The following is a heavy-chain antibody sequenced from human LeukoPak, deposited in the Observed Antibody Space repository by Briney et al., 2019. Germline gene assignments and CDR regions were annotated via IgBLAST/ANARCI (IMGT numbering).Heavy chain of an antibody. V-gene: IGHV4-34*01. J-gene: IGHJ6*03. CDR3: ARGGYCTNGVCYRPQYFYYYMDV. CDR2: VNQSGSP. CDR1: GGSFSGSY. Sequence: PSETLSLTCAVYGGSFSGSYWSWIRQPPGKGLDWIGEVNQSGSPNYNPSLKSRVTISVDTSKNQFSLRLSSVTAADTAVYYCARGGYCTNGVCYRPQYFYYYMDVWGKGTTVTVSS. D-gene: IGHD2-8*01.